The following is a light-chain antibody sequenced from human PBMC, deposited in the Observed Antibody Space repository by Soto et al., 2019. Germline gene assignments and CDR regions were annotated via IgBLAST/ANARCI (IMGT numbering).Light chain of an antibody. CDR1: QSVTSN. J-gene: IGKJ5*01. CDR2: GAS. CDR3: HQYNNWPLT. V-gene: IGKV3-15*01. Sequence: EIVMTQSPATLSVSPGEGATLSWKASQSVTSNLAWYQQKPGQAPRLLIYGASTRATGIPAKFSGSGSGTAFTLTITSLLSEDFAVYYCHQYNNWPLTFGQGTRLEIK.